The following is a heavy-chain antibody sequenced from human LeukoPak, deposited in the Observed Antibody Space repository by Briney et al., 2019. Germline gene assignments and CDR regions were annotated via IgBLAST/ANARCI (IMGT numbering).Heavy chain of an antibody. CDR2: IRSKPNNYAT. Sequence: VGSLKLSRAASGFTFSVAAMHWVRQGPGQGLEWVGRIRSKPNNYATEYAASVKGRFTISRADSKNTTYLQMDSLKTEDTAVYYCTIRQNDFWSGDYDYWGQGTLVTVSS. J-gene: IGHJ4*02. V-gene: IGHV3-73*01. D-gene: IGHD3-3*01. CDR1: GFTFSVAA. CDR3: TIRQNDFWSGDYDY.